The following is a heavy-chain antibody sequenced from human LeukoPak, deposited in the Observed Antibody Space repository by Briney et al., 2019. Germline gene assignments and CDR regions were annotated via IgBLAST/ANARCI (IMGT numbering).Heavy chain of an antibody. J-gene: IGHJ3*02. CDR1: GGTFSSYA. Sequence: SVKVSCKASGGTFSSYAISWVRQAPGQGLEWMGGIIPIFGTANYAQKFRGRVTITADKSTSTAYMELRSLRSDDTAVYYCAKDIGSSWYLQNDIWGQGTMVTVSS. D-gene: IGHD6-13*01. V-gene: IGHV1-69*06. CDR2: IIPIFGTA. CDR3: AKDIGSSWYLQNDI.